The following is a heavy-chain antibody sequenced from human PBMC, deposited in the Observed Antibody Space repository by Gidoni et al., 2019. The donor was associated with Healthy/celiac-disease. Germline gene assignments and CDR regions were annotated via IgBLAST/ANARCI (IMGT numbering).Heavy chain of an antibody. CDR1: GFTFSSYS. J-gene: IGHJ3*02. CDR2: ISSSSSYI. CDR3: ARSSTVTGAFDI. V-gene: IGHV3-21*01. D-gene: IGHD4-17*01. Sequence: EVQLVESGGGLVKPGGSLRLSCAASGFTFSSYSMNWVRQAPGKGLEWVSSISSSSSYIYYADSVKGRFTISRDNAKNSLYLQMNSLRAEDTAVYYCARSSTVTGAFDIWGQGTMVTVSS.